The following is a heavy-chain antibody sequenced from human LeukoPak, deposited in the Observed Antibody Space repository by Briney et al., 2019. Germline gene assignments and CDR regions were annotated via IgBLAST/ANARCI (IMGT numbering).Heavy chain of an antibody. V-gene: IGHV3-23*01. D-gene: IGHD6-13*01. CDR3: ATGELAAADSFDY. CDR1: GFTFSSYA. J-gene: IGHJ4*02. CDR2: ISGSGGST. Sequence: GGSLRLSCAASGFTFSSYAMSWVRQAPGKGLEWVSAISGSGGSTNYADSVKGRFTISRDNSKNTLYLQMNSLRAEDTAVYYCATGELAAADSFDYWGQGTLVTVSS.